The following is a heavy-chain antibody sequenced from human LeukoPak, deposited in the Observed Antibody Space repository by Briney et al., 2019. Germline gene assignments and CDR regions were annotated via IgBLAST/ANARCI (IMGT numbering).Heavy chain of an antibody. CDR3: ARAHADTAMVTFDY. CDR2: IYYSGST. Sequence: SETLSLTCAVYGGSFSGYYWSWIRQPPGKGLEWIGYIYYSGSTNYNPSLKSRVTISVDTSKNQFSLKLSSVTAADTAVYYCARAHADTAMVTFDYWGQGTLVTVSS. CDR1: GGSFSGYY. D-gene: IGHD5-18*01. V-gene: IGHV4-59*01. J-gene: IGHJ4*02.